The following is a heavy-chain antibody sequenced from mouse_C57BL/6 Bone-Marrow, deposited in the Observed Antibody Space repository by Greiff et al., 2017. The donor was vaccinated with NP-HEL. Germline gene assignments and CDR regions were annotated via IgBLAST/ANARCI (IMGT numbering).Heavy chain of an antibody. CDR1: GYTFTSYW. CDR3: ARGVYSNYEFAY. J-gene: IGHJ3*01. CDR2: IDPNSGGT. D-gene: IGHD2-5*01. V-gene: IGHV1-72*01. Sequence: QVQLKQPGAELVKPGASVKLSCKASGYTFTSYWMHWVKQRPGRGLEWIGRIDPNSGGTKYNEKFKSKATLTVDKPSSTAYMQLSSLTSEDSAVYYCARGVYSNYEFAYWGQGTLVTVSA.